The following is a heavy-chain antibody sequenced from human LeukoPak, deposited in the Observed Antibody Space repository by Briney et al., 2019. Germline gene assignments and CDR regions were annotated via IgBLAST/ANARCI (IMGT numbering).Heavy chain of an antibody. J-gene: IGHJ4*02. Sequence: SETLSLTCTVSGGAISSSSYYWGWIRQAPGKGLEWIGYIYYSGSTTYNPSLTSRVTISVDTSKNQFSLRLSSVTAADTAVYYCARGGYSYGSLVVFDYWGQGTLVTVSS. CDR2: IYYSGST. D-gene: IGHD5-18*01. CDR3: ARGGYSYGSLVVFDY. CDR1: GGAISSSSYY. V-gene: IGHV4-61*05.